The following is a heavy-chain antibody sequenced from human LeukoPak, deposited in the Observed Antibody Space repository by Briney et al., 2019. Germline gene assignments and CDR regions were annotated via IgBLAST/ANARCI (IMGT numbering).Heavy chain of an antibody. D-gene: IGHD3-3*01. CDR3: ARHVRFEGVDY. CDR1: GFIFTSYW. CDR2: IKQDGSEK. Sequence: PGGSLRLSCAASGFIFTSYWMSWVRQAPGKGLEWVANIKQDGSEKYYVDSVKGRFTISRDNAKNSLFLQMSGPRAEDTAVYYCARHVRFEGVDYWGQGTLVTVSS. J-gene: IGHJ4*02. V-gene: IGHV3-7*01.